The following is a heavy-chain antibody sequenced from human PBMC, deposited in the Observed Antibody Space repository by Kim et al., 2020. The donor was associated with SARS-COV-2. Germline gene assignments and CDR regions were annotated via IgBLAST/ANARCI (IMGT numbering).Heavy chain of an antibody. V-gene: IGHV4-59*08. CDR3: ARHLRNMGEGLICGVVIIPAAFDP. CDR2: IYYSGST. Sequence: SETLSLTCTVSGGSISSHYWSWIRQPPGKGLEWIGYIYYSGSTNYNPSLKSRVTISVDTSKNQFSLQLSSVTAADTAVYYCARHLRNMGEGLICGVVIIPAAFDPGGQGTRVTVSS. J-gene: IGHJ5*02. D-gene: IGHD3-3*01. CDR1: GGSISSHY.